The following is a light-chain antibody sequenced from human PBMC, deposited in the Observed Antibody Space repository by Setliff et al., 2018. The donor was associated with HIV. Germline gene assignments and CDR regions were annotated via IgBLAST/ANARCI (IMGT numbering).Light chain of an antibody. V-gene: IGLV1-51*02. CDR1: SSNIGNNY. CDR3: ETFDSSLRAPV. J-gene: IGLJ3*02. CDR2: EDN. Sequence: QSGLTQPPSVSAAPGQKVTISCSGSSSNIGNNYVSWYQQVPGTAPKLLIFEDNKRPSGIPDRFSVSKSGTSTTLGITGLQTGDEADYYCETFDSSLRAPVFGGGTKVTVL.